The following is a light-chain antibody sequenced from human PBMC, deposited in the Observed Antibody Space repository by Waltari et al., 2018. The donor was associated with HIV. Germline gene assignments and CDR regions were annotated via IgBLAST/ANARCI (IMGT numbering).Light chain of an antibody. CDR3: AAWDDSLSGRV. CDR1: SSNIGSNY. V-gene: IGLV1-47*01. Sequence: QSVLTQPPSASGTPGQRVTISCSGSSSNIGSNYVYWYQQLPGTAPKLLIYGSNQRPPGVPDRFSGSKSGTSASLAISGLRSEDEADYYCAAWDDSLSGRVFGGGTKLTVL. J-gene: IGLJ3*02. CDR2: GSN.